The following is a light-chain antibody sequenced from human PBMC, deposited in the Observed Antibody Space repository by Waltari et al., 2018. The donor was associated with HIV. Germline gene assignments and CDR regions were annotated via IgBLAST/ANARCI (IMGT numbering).Light chain of an antibody. CDR3: QSADSSGTYVV. CDR1: ALPKQY. V-gene: IGLV3-25*03. CDR2: KDR. Sequence: SYELTQPPSVSVSPGQTARITCSGDALPKQYAYWYQQKPRQAPVRVIYKDRERHSGIPERFSGSSSGTTVTLTISGVQAEDEADYYCQSADSSGTYVVFGGGTKLTVL. J-gene: IGLJ2*01.